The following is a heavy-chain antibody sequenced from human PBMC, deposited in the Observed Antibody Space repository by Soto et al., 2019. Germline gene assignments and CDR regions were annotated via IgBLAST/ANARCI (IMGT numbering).Heavy chain of an antibody. CDR3: ARDLRDSGSYPSYGMDV. J-gene: IGHJ6*02. D-gene: IGHD1-26*01. CDR1: GGSISSYY. V-gene: IGHV4-59*01. CDR2: IYYSGSI. Sequence: SETLSLTCTVSGGSISSYYWSWTRQPPGKGLEWIGYIYYSGSINYNPSLKSRVTISVDTSKNQFSLKLSSVTAADTAVYYCARDLRDSGSYPSYGMDVWGQGTTVTVS.